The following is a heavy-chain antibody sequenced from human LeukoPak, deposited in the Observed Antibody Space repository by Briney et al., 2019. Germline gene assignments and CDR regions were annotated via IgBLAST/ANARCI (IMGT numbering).Heavy chain of an antibody. CDR1: GGTFSSYA. J-gene: IGHJ6*03. CDR2: IIPIFGTA. CDR3: ARGTLLGNVLRYMDV. D-gene: IGHD1-1*01. Sequence: ASVKVSCKASGGTFSSYAISWVRQAPGQWLEWMGGIIPIFGTANYAQKFQGRVTITADESTSTAYMELNSLRSEDTAVYYCARGTLLGNVLRYMDVWGRGTTVTVSS. V-gene: IGHV1-69*01.